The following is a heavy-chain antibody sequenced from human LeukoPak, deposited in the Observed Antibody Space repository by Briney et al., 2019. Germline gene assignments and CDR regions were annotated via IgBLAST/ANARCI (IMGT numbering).Heavy chain of an antibody. CDR2: IKQDGSEK. D-gene: IGHD4-17*01. V-gene: IGHV3-7*01. CDR1: GFTFSSYW. Sequence: PGGSLRLSCAASGFTFSSYWMSWVRQAPGKGLEWVANIKQDGSEKYYVDSVKGRFTISRDNAKNSLYLQMNSLRAKDTAVYYCARDQWRTTVTTRLNYYYYGMDVWGQGTTVTVSS. CDR3: ARDQWRTTVTTRLNYYYYGMDV. J-gene: IGHJ6*02.